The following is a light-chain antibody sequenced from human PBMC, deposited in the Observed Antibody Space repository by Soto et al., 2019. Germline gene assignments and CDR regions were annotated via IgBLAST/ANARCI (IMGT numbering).Light chain of an antibody. V-gene: IGKV2-28*01. Sequence: DIVMTHSPLSLPVTPGEPASISCRSSQSLLHSNGYNYLDWYLQKPGQSPQILIYLGSNRASGVPDRFSGSGSGTDFTLKISRVEAEDVGVYYCMQALQTPYTFGQGTKLEIK. J-gene: IGKJ2*01. CDR2: LGS. CDR3: MQALQTPYT. CDR1: QSLLHSNGYNY.